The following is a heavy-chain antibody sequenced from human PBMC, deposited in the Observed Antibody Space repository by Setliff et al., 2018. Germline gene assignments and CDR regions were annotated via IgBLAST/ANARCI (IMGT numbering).Heavy chain of an antibody. CDR2: INPKTGNT. Sequence: ASVKVSCKASGYTFSTQYIHWVRRGPGQGLEWMGIINPKTGNTVYAQKFQGRVTMTRDTSTSTVYMELSSLRSEDTAMYYCTRSFGDVVGITWGHCFDHWGQGTLVTVSS. V-gene: IGHV1-46*03. CDR1: GYTFSTQY. CDR3: TRSFGDVVGITWGHCFDH. D-gene: IGHD3-22*01. J-gene: IGHJ4*02.